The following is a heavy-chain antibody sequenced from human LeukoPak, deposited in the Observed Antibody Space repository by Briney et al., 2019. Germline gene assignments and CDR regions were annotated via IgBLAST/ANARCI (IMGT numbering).Heavy chain of an antibody. V-gene: IGHV1-2*02. J-gene: IGHJ4*02. D-gene: IGHD1-7*01. CDR3: ARVEVTGTTPFPYFDY. Sequence: WASVKVSCKASGYTFTGYYMHWVRQAPGQGLEWMGWINPNSGGTNYAQKFQGRVTMTRDTSISTAHMELSRLRSDDTAVYYCARVEVTGTTPFPYFDYWGQGTLVTVSS. CDR2: INPNSGGT. CDR1: GYTFTGYY.